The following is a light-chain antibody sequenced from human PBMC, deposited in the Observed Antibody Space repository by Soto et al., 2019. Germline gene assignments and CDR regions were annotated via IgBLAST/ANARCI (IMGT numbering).Light chain of an antibody. CDR3: HVWDNSDLSL. CDR2: DDA. V-gene: IGLV3-21*02. Sequence: SYELTQPPSVSVAPGQTARITCGGDKIGSKSVHWYQQRPGQAPVLVVYDDADRPSGIPERFSGSNSGNTATLTITRVEVGDEADYYCHVWDNSDLSLFGGGTKLTVL. J-gene: IGLJ2*01. CDR1: KIGSKS.